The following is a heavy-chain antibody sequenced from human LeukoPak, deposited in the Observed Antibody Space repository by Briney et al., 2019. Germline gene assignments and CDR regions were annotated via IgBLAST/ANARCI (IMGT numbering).Heavy chain of an antibody. J-gene: IGHJ5*02. CDR1: GYSISSGYY. D-gene: IGHD3-22*01. CDR3: ARVDYDSSGYYYSS. CDR2: IYHSGST. V-gene: IGHV4-38-2*02. Sequence: SETLSLTCTVSGYSISSGYYWGWIRQPPGKGLEWIGSIYHSGSTYYNPSLKSRVTISVDTSKNQFSLKLSSVTAADTAVYYCARVDYDSSGYYYSSWGQGTLVTVSS.